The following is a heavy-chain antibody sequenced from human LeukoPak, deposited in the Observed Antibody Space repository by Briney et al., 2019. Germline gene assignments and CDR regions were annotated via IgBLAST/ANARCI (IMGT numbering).Heavy chain of an antibody. CDR3: ARQARGYSYGYDDY. V-gene: IGHV5-51*01. CDR1: GYSFTSYW. D-gene: IGHD5-18*01. CDR2: IYPGDSDT. J-gene: IGHJ4*02. Sequence: GESLKISCKGSGYSFTSYWIGWFRQLPGKGLEWRGIIYPGDSDTRYSPSFQGQVTISADKSSSTAYLQWSTLKASDTAMYYCARQARGYSYGYDDYWGQGTLVTVSS.